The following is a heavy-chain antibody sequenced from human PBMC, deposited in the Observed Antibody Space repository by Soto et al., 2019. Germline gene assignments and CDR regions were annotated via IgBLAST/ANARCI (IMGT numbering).Heavy chain of an antibody. Sequence: PGGSLRLSCVGPEFTFSSHGMHWVRQAPGKGLEWVAVISYDGSHEYYTDSVKGRFTISRDNSKNTLYLQMNSLRGEDTGVYSCAKDGGGGYQTPTYYYYGLDVWGQGSAVTV. CDR1: EFTFSSHG. CDR3: AKDGGGGYQTPTYYYYGLDV. D-gene: IGHD5-12*01. V-gene: IGHV3-30*18. CDR2: ISYDGSHE. J-gene: IGHJ6*02.